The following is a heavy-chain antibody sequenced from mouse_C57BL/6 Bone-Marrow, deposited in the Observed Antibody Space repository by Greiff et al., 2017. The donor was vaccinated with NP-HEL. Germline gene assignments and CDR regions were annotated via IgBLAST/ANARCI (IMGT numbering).Heavy chain of an antibody. CDR1: GYSFTGYY. Sequence: VHVKQSGPELVKPGASVKISCKASGYSFTGYYMNWVKQSPEKSLEWIGEINPSTGGTTYNQKFKAKATLTVDKSSSTAYMQLKSLTSEDSAVYYCARWRGLRRFDYWGQGTTLTVSS. J-gene: IGHJ2*01. V-gene: IGHV1-42*01. D-gene: IGHD2-4*01. CDR2: INPSTGGT. CDR3: ARWRGLRRFDY.